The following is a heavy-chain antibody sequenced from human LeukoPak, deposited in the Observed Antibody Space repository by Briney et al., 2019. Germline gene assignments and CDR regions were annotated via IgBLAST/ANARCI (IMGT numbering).Heavy chain of an antibody. V-gene: IGHV3-74*01. CDR2: ICPDGTIT. Sequence: GGSLRLSCAASGFTFSTYCMHWVRQAPGKGPMWVSRICPDGTITNYADSVKARFIISRDNARNTVYLQMNSLRVEDTAVYYCVRDFRSADYWGQGTLVTVSS. CDR3: VRDFRSADY. CDR1: GFTFSTYC. J-gene: IGHJ4*02.